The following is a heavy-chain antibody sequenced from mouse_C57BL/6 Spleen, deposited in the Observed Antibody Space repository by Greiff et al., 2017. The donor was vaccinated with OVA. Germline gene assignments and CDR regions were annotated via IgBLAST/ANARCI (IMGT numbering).Heavy chain of an antibody. D-gene: IGHD2-1*01. CDR3: AREDGNSFDY. Sequence: EVKVVESEGGLVQPGSSMKLSCTASGFTFSDYYMAWVRQVPEKGLEWVANINYDGSSTYYLDSLKSRFIISRDNAKNILYLQMSSLKSEDTATYYCAREDGNSFDYWGQGTTRTVSS. J-gene: IGHJ2*01. V-gene: IGHV5-16*01. CDR1: GFTFSDYY. CDR2: INYDGSST.